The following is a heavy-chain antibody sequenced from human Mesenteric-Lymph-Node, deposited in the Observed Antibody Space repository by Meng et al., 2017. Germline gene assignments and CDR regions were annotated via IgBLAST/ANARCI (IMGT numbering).Heavy chain of an antibody. D-gene: IGHD6-19*01. CDR2: IIPIFGTA. CDR1: GGTFSSYA. J-gene: IGHJ4*02. Sequence: SVKVSRKASGGTFSSYAISWVRQAPGQGLEWMGGIIPIFGTANYAQEFQGRVTITADESTSTAYMELSSLRSEDTAVYYCARSGGIAVAGTFDYWGQGTLVTVSS. CDR3: ARSGGIAVAGTFDY. V-gene: IGHV1-69*13.